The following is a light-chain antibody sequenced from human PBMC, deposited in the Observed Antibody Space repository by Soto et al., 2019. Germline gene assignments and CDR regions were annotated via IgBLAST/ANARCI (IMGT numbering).Light chain of an antibody. J-gene: IGLJ1*01. CDR2: EVT. Sequence: QSALTQPASVSGSPGQSIAISCTGTSSDVGGYDYVSWYQQHPDKAPKLMIYEVTKRPSWVSNRFSGSKSGNTASLTISGLQPEDEADYDCSSHTSGSTRVFGSGTKLTVL. V-gene: IGLV2-14*01. CDR1: SSDVGGYDY. CDR3: SSHTSGSTRV.